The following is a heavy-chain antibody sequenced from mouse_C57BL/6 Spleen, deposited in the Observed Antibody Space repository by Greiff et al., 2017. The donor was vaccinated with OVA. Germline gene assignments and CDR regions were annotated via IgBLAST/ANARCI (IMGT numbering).Heavy chain of an antibody. CDR3: TRAYYYGSSGWYFDV. V-gene: IGHV1-5*01. CDR2: IYPGNSDT. D-gene: IGHD1-1*01. CDR1: GYTFTSYW. J-gene: IGHJ1*03. Sequence: VQLQQSGTVLARPGASVKMSCKTSGYTFTSYWMHWVKRRPGQGLEWIGAIYPGNSDTSYNQKFKGKAKLTAVTSASTAYMELSSLTNEDSAVYYCTRAYYYGSSGWYFDVWGTGTTVTVSS.